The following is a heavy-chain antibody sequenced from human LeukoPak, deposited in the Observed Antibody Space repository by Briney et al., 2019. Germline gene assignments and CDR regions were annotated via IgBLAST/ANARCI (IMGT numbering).Heavy chain of an antibody. CDR1: GGFIGSTTCY. J-gene: IGHJ4*02. CDR2: IYYSGNT. CDR3: ARQPVVNRGAVASNFDS. Sequence: SETLPLTYTVSGGFIGSTTCYWGWIRQPPGKGLEWIASIYYSGNTYYNASVESRVTISIDTSKNQFSLKLNSMSATDTAVYFCARQPVVNRGAVASNFDSWGQGTLVTVSA. V-gene: IGHV4-39*01. D-gene: IGHD6-19*01.